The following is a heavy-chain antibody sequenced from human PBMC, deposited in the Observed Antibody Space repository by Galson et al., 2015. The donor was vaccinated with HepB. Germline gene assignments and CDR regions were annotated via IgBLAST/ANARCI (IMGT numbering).Heavy chain of an antibody. V-gene: IGHV3-23*01. CDR1: GFTFSNYA. J-gene: IGHJ4*02. CDR3: AKSTSDSPY. CDR2: ISGSVT. D-gene: IGHD1-1*01. Sequence: SLRLSCAASGFTFSNYAMGWVRQAPGKGLEWVSAISGSVTYYADYVKGRFTISRDNSKNTLYLQMNSLRVEDTAVYYCAKSTSDSPYWGQGTLVTVSS.